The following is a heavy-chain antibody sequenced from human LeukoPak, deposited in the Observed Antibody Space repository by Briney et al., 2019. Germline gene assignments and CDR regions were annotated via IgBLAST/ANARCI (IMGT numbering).Heavy chain of an antibody. D-gene: IGHD3-3*01. CDR1: GYTFTGHY. CDR2: INPNSGGT. Sequence: ASVKVSCKASGYTFTGHYMHWVRQAPGQGLEWMGWINPNSGGTNYAQKFQGRVTMTRDTSISTAYMELSRLRSDDTAVYYCARQYYDFWSGYGYWGQGTLVTVSS. J-gene: IGHJ4*02. CDR3: ARQYYDFWSGYGY. V-gene: IGHV1-2*02.